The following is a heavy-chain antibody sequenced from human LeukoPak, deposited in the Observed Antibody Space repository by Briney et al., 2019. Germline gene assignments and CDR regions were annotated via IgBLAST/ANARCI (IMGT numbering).Heavy chain of an antibody. CDR3: TREGTTVTFDY. Sequence: GGSLRLSCTASGFTFGDYAMSWVRQAPGKGLEWVGFIRSKAYGGTTEYAASVKGRFTISRDDSKSIAYLQMNSLKTEDTAVYYCTREGTTVTFDYWGQGTLVTVSS. CDR1: GFTFGDYA. D-gene: IGHD4-17*01. J-gene: IGHJ4*02. CDR2: IRSKAYGGTT. V-gene: IGHV3-49*04.